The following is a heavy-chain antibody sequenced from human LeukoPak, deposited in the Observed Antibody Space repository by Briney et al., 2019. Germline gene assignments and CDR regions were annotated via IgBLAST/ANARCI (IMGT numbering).Heavy chain of an antibody. Sequence: GGSLRLSCAASGFTFNNYGMHWVRQAPGKGLECVALISNDGSKKYYAGSAKGRFTISRDNSRNTVFLEMNSLRGDDTAVYFCARDWGRGDSKYLDFWGQGILVNVSS. CDR3: ARDWGRGDSKYLDF. J-gene: IGHJ4*02. V-gene: IGHV3-30*03. CDR2: ISNDGSKK. CDR1: GFTFNNYG. D-gene: IGHD4-17*01.